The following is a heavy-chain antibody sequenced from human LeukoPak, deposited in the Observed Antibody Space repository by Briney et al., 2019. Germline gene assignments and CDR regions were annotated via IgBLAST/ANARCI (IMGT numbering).Heavy chain of an antibody. J-gene: IGHJ4*02. V-gene: IGHV3-23*01. CDR3: AKGAGGSYGLYYFDY. CDR2: IIANGDST. D-gene: IGHD5-24*01. CDR1: GFTFRSYA. Sequence: GSLRLSCAASGFTFRSYAMSWVRQAPGKGLEWVSSIIANGDSTYYADSVKGRFTISRDNSKNTVYLQMNSLRDEDTAVYYCAKGAGGSYGLYYFDYWGQGTLVTVS.